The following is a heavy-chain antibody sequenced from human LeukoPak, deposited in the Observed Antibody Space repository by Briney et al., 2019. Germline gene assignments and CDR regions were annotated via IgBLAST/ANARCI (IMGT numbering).Heavy chain of an antibody. CDR1: GFTLSSYA. CDR2: IRVSGNT. D-gene: IGHD3-10*02. J-gene: IGHJ6*04. Sequence: GGSLTLSCAASGFTLSSYAMSWVRQGPGKGLECVSAIRVSGNTYHADSGKGRFPISRDSSKNTLFLQMNCLRAGAAAVFSFAEHGITMIGGVWGKGTTVTISS. CDR3: AEHGITMIGGV. V-gene: IGHV3-23*01.